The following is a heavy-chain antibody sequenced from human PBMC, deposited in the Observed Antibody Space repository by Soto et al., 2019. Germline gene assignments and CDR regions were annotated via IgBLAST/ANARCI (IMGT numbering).Heavy chain of an antibody. D-gene: IGHD2-15*01. V-gene: IGHV1-69*01. CDR3: ARYYCSGGTGFHDCFDP. J-gene: IGHJ5*02. Sequence: QVQLVQSGAEVKKPGSSVKVSCKASGGTFSSYTINGVRQAPGQGLEWMGRINPILGTANYAQKFQGRVTLTSDEATSTAYMLLVSRRSEDTAVYYGARYYCSGGTGFHDCFDPWGQGTLVTVAS. CDR1: GGTFSSYT. CDR2: INPILGTA.